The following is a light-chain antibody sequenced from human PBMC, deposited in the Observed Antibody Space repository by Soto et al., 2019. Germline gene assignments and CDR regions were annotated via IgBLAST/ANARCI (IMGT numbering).Light chain of an antibody. V-gene: IGKV3-20*01. Sequence: EIVLTQSPATLSLSPGERATLSCRASQRISSNSLAWYQQKPGQAPRLLIYDASNRATGIPDRFSGSGSGTDFTLTISTLEPEDFAVYYCQQRGGSPPTWTFGQGTKVDIK. CDR2: DAS. CDR1: QRISSNS. J-gene: IGKJ1*01. CDR3: QQRGGSPPTWT.